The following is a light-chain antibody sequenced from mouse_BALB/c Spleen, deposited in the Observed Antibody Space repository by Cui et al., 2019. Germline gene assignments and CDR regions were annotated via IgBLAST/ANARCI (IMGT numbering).Light chain of an antibody. J-gene: IGKJ1*01. Sequence: DVVKTQTPLTLSVTMGQPASISCKSTQSLLDSDGKTSLTWLLQRPGQSPKRLIYLVSKLDSGVPDRYTGSGSGTEFTLKISRVEAEDLGVYYCWQGTHFTQTFGGGTKLEIK. CDR3: WQGTHFTQT. CDR1: QSLLDSDGKTS. CDR2: LVS. V-gene: IGKV1-135*01.